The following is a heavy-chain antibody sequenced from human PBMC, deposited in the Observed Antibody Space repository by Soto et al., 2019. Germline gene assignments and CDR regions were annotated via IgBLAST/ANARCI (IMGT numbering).Heavy chain of an antibody. D-gene: IGHD4-17*01. V-gene: IGHV1-69*01. CDR1: GGTFSSYA. Sequence: QVQLVQSGAEVKKPGSSGQVSCKASGGTFSSYAISWVRQAPGQGLEWMGGIIPIFGTANYAQKFQGRGKITADDSTSTAYRALSRLRSEGTAVYYGERDKAVHTVTTFRCFDPWGQGTLVTVSS. CDR3: ERDKAVHTVTTFRCFDP. CDR2: IIPIFGTA. J-gene: IGHJ5*02.